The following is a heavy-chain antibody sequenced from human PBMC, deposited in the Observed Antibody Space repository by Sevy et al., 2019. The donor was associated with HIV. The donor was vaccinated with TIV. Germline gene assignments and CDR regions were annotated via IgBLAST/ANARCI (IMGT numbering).Heavy chain of an antibody. V-gene: IGHV4-59*01. CDR3: AKDWGTATTHYCFFDL. CDR1: GVSMTTYY. Sequence: SETLSLTCSVSGVSMTTYYWSWIRQTPGKGLEWIANVHYTGSSNYNPSLQSRVTISVDTSKRQFSLKLNSVTAADTAVYYCAKDWGTATTHYCFFDLWGRGTLVTVSS. CDR2: VHYTGSS. J-gene: IGHJ2*01. D-gene: IGHD4-4*01.